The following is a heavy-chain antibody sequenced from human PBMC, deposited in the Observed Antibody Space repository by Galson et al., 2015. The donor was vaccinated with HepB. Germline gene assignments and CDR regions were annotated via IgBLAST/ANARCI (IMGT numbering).Heavy chain of an antibody. J-gene: IGHJ3*02. Sequence: SVTVSCKASGSTFTSYYMHWVRQAPGQGLEWMGIINPSGGSTSYAQKFQGRVTMTRDTSTSTVYMELSSLRSEDTAVYYCARSRLWDDAFDIWGQGTMVTVSS. CDR3: ARSRLWDDAFDI. CDR1: GSTFTSYY. D-gene: IGHD3-16*01. V-gene: IGHV1-46*01. CDR2: INPSGGST.